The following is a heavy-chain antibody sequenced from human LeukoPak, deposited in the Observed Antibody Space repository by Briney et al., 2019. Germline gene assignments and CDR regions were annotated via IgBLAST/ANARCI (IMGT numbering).Heavy chain of an antibody. CDR2: ISYDGSNK. Sequence: PGGSLRLSCAASGFTFSSYAMHWVRQAPGKGLEWVAVISYDGSNKYYTDSVKGRFTISRDNSKNTLYLQMNSLRAEDTAVYYCARALRGAFDIWGQGTMVTVSS. CDR3: ARALRGAFDI. D-gene: IGHD3-10*01. CDR1: GFTFSSYA. V-gene: IGHV3-30*04. J-gene: IGHJ3*02.